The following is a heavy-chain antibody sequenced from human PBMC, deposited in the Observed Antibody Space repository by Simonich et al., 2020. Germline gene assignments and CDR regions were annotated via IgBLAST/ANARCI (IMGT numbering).Heavy chain of an antibody. J-gene: IGHJ6*02. Sequence: EVQLVESGGGLVKPGGSLRLSCAASGFTFSSYSMNWGRQAPGKGLEWVSSISSRSSYIYYADSVKGRFPISRDNAKNSLYLQMNSLRAEDTAVYYCARWIAVAGTGAYGMDVWGQGTTVTVSS. CDR3: ARWIAVAGTGAYGMDV. D-gene: IGHD6-19*01. V-gene: IGHV3-21*01. CDR2: ISSRSSYI. CDR1: GFTFSSYS.